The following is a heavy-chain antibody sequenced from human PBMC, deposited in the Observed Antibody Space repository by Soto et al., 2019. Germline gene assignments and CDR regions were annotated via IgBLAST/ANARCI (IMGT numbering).Heavy chain of an antibody. CDR3: ATKDPSGRVASIVATYYYYGMDV. CDR1: GYTFTSYG. J-gene: IGHJ6*01. CDR2: ISAYNGNT. D-gene: IGHD5-12*01. Sequence: ASVKVSCKASGYTFTSYGFSWVRQAPGQGLEWMGWISAYNGNTNYAQKLQGRVTMTTDTSTSTAYMELSSLRSEDTAVYYCATKDPSGRVASIVATYYYYGMDVWGQGTTVTVSS. V-gene: IGHV1-18*01.